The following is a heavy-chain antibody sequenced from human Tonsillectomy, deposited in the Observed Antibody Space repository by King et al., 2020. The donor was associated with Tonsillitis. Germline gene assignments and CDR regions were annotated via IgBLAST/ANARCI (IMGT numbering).Heavy chain of an antibody. V-gene: IGHV3-7*01. D-gene: IGHD1-26*01. CDR3: ARTVMGARIVGATGLLFAY. CDR1: GFTFSRYW. Sequence: QLVQSGGGLVQPGGSLRLSCAASGFTFSRYWMSWVRQAPGKGLEWVANIKQDGSETYYVDSVKGRFTISRDNAKNSLYLQMNSLRAEDTAVYSCARTVMGARIVGATGLLFAYWGQGTLVTVSS. CDR2: IKQDGSET. J-gene: IGHJ4*02.